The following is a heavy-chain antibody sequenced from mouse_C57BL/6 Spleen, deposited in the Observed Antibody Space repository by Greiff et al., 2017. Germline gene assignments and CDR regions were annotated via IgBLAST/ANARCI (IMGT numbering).Heavy chain of an antibody. J-gene: IGHJ2*01. V-gene: IGHV1-7*01. Sequence: QVQLQQSGAELAKPGASVKLSCKASGYTFTSYWMHWVKQRPGQGLEWIGYINPSSGYTKYNQKFKDKATLTADKSSSTAYMQLSSLTYEDSAVYYCAISPYGSSFYFDYWGQGTTLTVSS. CDR2: INPSSGYT. D-gene: IGHD1-1*01. CDR3: AISPYGSSFYFDY. CDR1: GYTFTSYW.